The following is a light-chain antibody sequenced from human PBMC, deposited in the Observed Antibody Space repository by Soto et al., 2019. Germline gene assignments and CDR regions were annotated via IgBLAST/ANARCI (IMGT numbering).Light chain of an antibody. CDR2: EVS. Sequence: SALTRPASVSGSPGQSITISCTGTSSDVGGYDYVSWYQLHPGKAPKLMVFEVSNRPSGVSYRFSGSKSGNTASLTISGLQAEDEADYFCSSYSISTAYLFGTGTKVTVL. CDR3: SSYSISTAYL. J-gene: IGLJ1*01. CDR1: SSDVGGYDY. V-gene: IGLV2-14*01.